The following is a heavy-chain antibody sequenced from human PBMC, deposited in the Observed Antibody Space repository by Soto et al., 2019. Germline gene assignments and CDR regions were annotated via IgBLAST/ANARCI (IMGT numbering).Heavy chain of an antibody. D-gene: IGHD6-6*01. CDR2: VYRTGAT. Sequence: QLQLQESGPGLVNPSETLSLTCTVSGGSISSIDDWWGWVRQLPGKGLEWIASVYRTGATYYYPSLESRVTVSVDTSKSPFFLKVTSVTAADTAVYYCARVMGSSFFAYWGQGTLVTVSS. V-gene: IGHV4-39*01. CDR3: ARVMGSSFFAY. J-gene: IGHJ4*02. CDR1: GGSISSIDDW.